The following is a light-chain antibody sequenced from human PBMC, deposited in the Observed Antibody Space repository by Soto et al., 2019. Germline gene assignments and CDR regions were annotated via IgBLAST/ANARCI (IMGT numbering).Light chain of an antibody. CDR3: QQYNSYS. Sequence: DIQMTQSPSTLPASLGDRVTITCRASQSISNCLAWYQQKPGTAPKLLIYHASTLESGVPSSFSGSGSGTEFTLTISSLQPDDFATYYCQQYNSYSFGQGTKVDIK. V-gene: IGKV1-5*01. J-gene: IGKJ1*01. CDR2: HAS. CDR1: QSISNC.